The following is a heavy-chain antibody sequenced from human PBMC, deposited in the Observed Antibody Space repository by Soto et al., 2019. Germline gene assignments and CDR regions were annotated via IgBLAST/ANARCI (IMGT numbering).Heavy chain of an antibody. V-gene: IGHV3-48*01. Sequence: EVQLVESGGGLVQPGGSLRLSCAASGFTFSSYSMNWVRQAPGTGLEWVSYISSSSSTIYYADSVKGRFTISRDNAKNSLYLQMNSLSAEDTAVYYCASEVARGWNYSMDVWGKGTTVTVSS. CDR2: ISSSSSTI. CDR3: ASEVARGWNYSMDV. J-gene: IGHJ6*03. CDR1: GFTFSSYS. D-gene: IGHD3-22*01.